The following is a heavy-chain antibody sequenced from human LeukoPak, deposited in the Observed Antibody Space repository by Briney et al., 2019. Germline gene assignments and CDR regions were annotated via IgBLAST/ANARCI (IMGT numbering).Heavy chain of an antibody. CDR2: ISGSGGST. CDR3: AKPYSSGPGAFDI. J-gene: IGHJ3*02. Sequence: QSGGSLRLSCAASGFTFSSYAMSWVRQPPGKGLEWVSAISGSGGSTYYADSVKGRLTISRDNSKNTLYLQMNSLRAEDTAVYYCAKPYSSGPGAFDIWGQGTMVTVSS. CDR1: GFTFSSYA. D-gene: IGHD6-19*01. V-gene: IGHV3-23*01.